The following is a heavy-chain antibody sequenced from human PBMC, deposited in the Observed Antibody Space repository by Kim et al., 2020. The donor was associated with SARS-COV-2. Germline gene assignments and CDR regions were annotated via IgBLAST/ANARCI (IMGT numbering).Heavy chain of an antibody. CDR2: YYRQST. Sequence: YYRQSTNRNHALKSRVTISVDTAKNQFSLKLSSVTAADTAVYYCARGFDIWGQGTMVTVSS. CDR3: ARGFDI. V-gene: IGHV4-59*09. J-gene: IGHJ3*02.